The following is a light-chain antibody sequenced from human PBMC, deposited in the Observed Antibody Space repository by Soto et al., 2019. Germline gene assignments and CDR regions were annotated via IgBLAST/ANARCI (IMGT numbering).Light chain of an antibody. J-gene: IGKJ1*01. Sequence: EIVLTQSPATLSLSPGGRATLSCRASQSVYSNYLALYQQKPGLAPRLLIYDASSRATSIPDRFSGSGSGTDFTRTISRLEPEDFAVYYCQQYCSSRTLGQGTKVEIK. V-gene: IGKV3D-20*01. CDR2: DAS. CDR1: QSVYSNY. CDR3: QQYCSSRT.